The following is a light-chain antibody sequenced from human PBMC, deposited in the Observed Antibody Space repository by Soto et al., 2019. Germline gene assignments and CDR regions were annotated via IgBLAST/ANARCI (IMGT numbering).Light chain of an antibody. Sequence: QSVLTQPRSVSGSPGQSVTISCTGTSSDVGGYSYVSWFQQHPGKAPKLMIYDVSKRPSGVPDRFSASKSGNTASLTISGLQAEDEADYYCCSYAGSYTLVFGGGTKVTVL. CDR1: SSDVGGYSY. CDR3: CSYAGSYTLV. CDR2: DVS. J-gene: IGLJ2*01. V-gene: IGLV2-11*01.